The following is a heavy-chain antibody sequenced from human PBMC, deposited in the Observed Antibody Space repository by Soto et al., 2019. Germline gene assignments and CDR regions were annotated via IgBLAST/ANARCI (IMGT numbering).Heavy chain of an antibody. CDR3: AKGLVDIVATTPYYYYGMDV. CDR1: GFTFSSYA. V-gene: IGHV3-23*01. D-gene: IGHD5-12*01. J-gene: IGHJ6*02. CDR2: ISGSGGST. Sequence: VQLLESGGGLVQPGGSLRLSCAASGFTFSSYAMSWVRQAPGKGLEWVSAISGSGGSTYYADSVKGRFTISRDNSKNTLYLQMNSLRAEDTAVYYCAKGLVDIVATTPYYYYGMDVWGQGTTVTVSS.